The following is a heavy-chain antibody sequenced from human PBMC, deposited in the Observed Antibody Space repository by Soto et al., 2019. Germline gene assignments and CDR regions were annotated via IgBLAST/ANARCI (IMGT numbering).Heavy chain of an antibody. CDR2: IYSGGST. D-gene: IGHD2-15*01. CDR1: GFTVSSNY. V-gene: IGHV3-53*01. CDR3: ARWVVAAPHGMDV. Sequence: PGGSLRLSCASSGFTVSSNYMSWVRQAPGKGLEWVSVIYSGGSTYYADSVKGRFTISRDNSKNTLYLQMNSLRAEDTAVYYCARWVVAAPHGMDVWGQGTKATVYS. J-gene: IGHJ6*02.